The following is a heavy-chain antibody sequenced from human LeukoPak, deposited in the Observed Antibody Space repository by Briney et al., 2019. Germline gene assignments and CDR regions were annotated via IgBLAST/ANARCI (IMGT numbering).Heavy chain of an antibody. J-gene: IGHJ4*02. CDR3: AAGEKGSSPPLY. Sequence: GGSLRLSCAASGFIFSDYWMSWVRQVPGKGLEWVANIKQGGSEKYYVDSVKGRFTISRDNAKNSLHLQMNSLRAGDTAVYYCAAGEKGSSPPLYWGQGTLVTVSS. D-gene: IGHD6-6*01. CDR2: IKQGGSEK. CDR1: GFIFSDYW. V-gene: IGHV3-7*03.